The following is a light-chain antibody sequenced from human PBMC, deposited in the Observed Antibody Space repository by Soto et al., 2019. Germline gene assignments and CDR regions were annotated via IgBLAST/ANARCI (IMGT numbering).Light chain of an antibody. Sequence: DIQLTQSPSFLSASVGDRVTITCRASQCINIFLACFQQKPGKAPNLLISAASTLQSGVPSRFSGSGSETEFTLTITSLQPEDSATYYCQQRNSYPRTFGQGTKVDIK. CDR1: QCINIF. CDR3: QQRNSYPRT. J-gene: IGKJ2*01. V-gene: IGKV1-9*01. CDR2: AAS.